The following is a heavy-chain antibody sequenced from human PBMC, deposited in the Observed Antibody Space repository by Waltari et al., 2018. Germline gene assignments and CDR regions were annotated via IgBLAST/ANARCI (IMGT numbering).Heavy chain of an antibody. D-gene: IGHD3-22*01. J-gene: IGHJ4*02. CDR2: INSDGSTT. Sequence: EVQLVESGGGLVQPGGSLRLSCEGSGFTFSNSWVHWVGQAPGKGLEWLSRINSDGSTTNYADSVKGRFTISRDNAKNTLYLEMNSLRAEDTAVYYCARAGYYRFDYWGQGTLVTVSS. V-gene: IGHV3-74*01. CDR1: GFTFSNSW. CDR3: ARAGYYRFDY.